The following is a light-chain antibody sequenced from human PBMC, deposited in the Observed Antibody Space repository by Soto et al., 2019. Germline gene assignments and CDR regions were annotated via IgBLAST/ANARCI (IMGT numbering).Light chain of an antibody. Sequence: EILLTQSPATLSLSPGERATLSCMSSQSVSSYLAWYQQKPGQAPRLLIYDASNRATGIPARFSGSGSGTDFTLTISRLEPEDFAVYYCQQYGSSPRTFGQGTKVDIK. CDR2: DAS. CDR1: QSVSSY. V-gene: IGKV3-20*01. CDR3: QQYGSSPRT. J-gene: IGKJ1*01.